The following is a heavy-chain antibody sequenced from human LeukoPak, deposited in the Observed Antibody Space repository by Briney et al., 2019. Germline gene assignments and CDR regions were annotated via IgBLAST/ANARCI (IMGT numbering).Heavy chain of an antibody. CDR1: GGTFSSYA. CDR2: IIPIFVTA. V-gene: IGHV1-69*06. CDR3: ARDITMVNYFDY. D-gene: IGHD3-10*01. J-gene: IGHJ4*02. Sequence: ASVKVSCKASGGTFSSYAISWVRQAPGQGLEWMGGIIPIFVTANYAQKCQGRVTITADKSTSTAYMELSSLRSEDTAVYYCARDITMVNYFDYWGQGTLVTVSS.